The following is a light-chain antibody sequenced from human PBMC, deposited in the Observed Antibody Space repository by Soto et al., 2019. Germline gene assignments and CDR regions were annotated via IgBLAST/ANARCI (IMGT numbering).Light chain of an antibody. V-gene: IGKV3-20*01. CDR1: QSVPGSH. J-gene: IGKJ5*01. CDR3: QQYGSLPIT. Sequence: IVLTQSPGTLSLSPGERATLSGRASQSVPGSHLAWYQQKPGQAPRLLIYGASSRVTGIPDRFSGSGSGTDFTLTISRVEPEDFAVYYCQQYGSLPITFGQGTRLEIK. CDR2: GAS.